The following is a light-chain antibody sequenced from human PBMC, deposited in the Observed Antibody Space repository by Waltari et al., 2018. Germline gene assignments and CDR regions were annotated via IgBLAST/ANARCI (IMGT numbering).Light chain of an antibody. V-gene: IGLV5-45*01. Sequence: QPVLTQPTSLSASPGASARLTCTLRSGISVGTYRIFWYQQKPGSPPRYLLNYHTDSDKYQVSVVPSRCSGSKDASANAGILLISGLQSEDEADYYCMIWHNNAWVFGGGTRLTVL. CDR1: SGISVGTYR. J-gene: IGLJ2*01. CDR3: MIWHNNAWV. CDR2: YHTDSDK.